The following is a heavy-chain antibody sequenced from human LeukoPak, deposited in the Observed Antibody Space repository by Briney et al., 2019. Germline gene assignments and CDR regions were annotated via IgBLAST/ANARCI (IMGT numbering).Heavy chain of an antibody. CDR3: ANHCSGTDGYTN. Sequence: PGGSLRLSCVASGFTFDEYAMQWVRQAPGKGLEWVSLISWDGISTYYADSVKGRFTISRDNSKNSLYLQLNSLKTEDTALYYCANHCSGTDGYTNWGQGTLVTVSS. V-gene: IGHV3-43D*04. CDR1: GFTFDEYA. CDR2: ISWDGIST. D-gene: IGHD2-2*02. J-gene: IGHJ4*02.